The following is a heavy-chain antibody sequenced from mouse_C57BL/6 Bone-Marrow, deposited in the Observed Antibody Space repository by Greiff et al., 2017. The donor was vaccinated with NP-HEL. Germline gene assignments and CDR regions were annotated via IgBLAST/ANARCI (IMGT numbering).Heavy chain of an antibody. V-gene: IGHV1-80*01. CDR1: GYAFSSYW. D-gene: IGHD2-5*01. CDR3: ARRGYSNYMFAY. Sequence: QVQLQQSGAELVKPGASVKISCKASGYAFSSYWMNWVKQRPGQGLEWIGQIYPGDGDTNYNGKFKGKATLTADKSSSTAYMQLSSLTSEDSAVYFCARRGYSNYMFAYWGQGTLVTVSA. CDR2: IYPGDGDT. J-gene: IGHJ3*01.